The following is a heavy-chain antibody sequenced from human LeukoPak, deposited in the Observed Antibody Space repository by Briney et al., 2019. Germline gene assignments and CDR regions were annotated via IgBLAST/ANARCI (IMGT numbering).Heavy chain of an antibody. CDR1: GGSISSGDYY. J-gene: IGHJ1*01. D-gene: IGHD1-26*01. Sequence: KPSQTLSLTCTVSGGSISSGDYYWSWIRQPPGKGLEWIGYIYYSGSTYYNPSLKSRVTISVDTSKNQFSLKLSSVTAADTAVYYCARGASLRPDEYFQHWGQGTLVTVSS. CDR3: ARGASLRPDEYFQH. V-gene: IGHV4-30-4*01. CDR2: IYYSGST.